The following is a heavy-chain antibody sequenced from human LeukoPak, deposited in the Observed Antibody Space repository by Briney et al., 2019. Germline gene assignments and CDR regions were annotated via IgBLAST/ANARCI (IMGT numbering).Heavy chain of an antibody. D-gene: IGHD3-22*01. CDR1: GGSISSYY. CDR3: ASYSYYYDSSGYFDY. V-gene: IGHV4-59*01. J-gene: IGHJ4*02. CDR2: IYYSGST. Sequence: PSETLSLTCTVSGGSISSYYWSWIRQPPGKGLEWIGYIYYSGSTNYNPSLKSRVTISVDTSKNQFSLKLSSVTAADTAVYYCASYSYYYDSSGYFDYWGQGTLVTVSS.